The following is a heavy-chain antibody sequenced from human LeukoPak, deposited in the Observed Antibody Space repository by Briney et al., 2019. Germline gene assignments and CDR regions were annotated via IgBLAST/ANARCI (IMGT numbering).Heavy chain of an antibody. V-gene: IGHV3-30*02. Sequence: GGSLRLSCAASGFTFSSYGMHWVRQAPGKGLEWVAFIRYDGSNKYYADSVKGRFTISRDSSKNTLYLQMNSLRAEDTAVYYCAKARIAVAQMEVFDIWGQGTMVTVSS. J-gene: IGHJ3*02. CDR2: IRYDGSNK. CDR3: AKARIAVAQMEVFDI. D-gene: IGHD6-19*01. CDR1: GFTFSSYG.